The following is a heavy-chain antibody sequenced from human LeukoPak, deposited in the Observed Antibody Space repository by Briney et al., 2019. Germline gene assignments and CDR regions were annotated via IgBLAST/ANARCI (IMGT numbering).Heavy chain of an antibody. D-gene: IGHD4-11*01. CDR3: ARDKAVTTERTQYFHH. Sequence: ASVKVSCKASGYTFTNYGVSWVRQAPGQGLEWMGWISAYNGYTNYAQKFQFRVTMTTDTSTSTAYMELRGLTSDDTAVYYCARDKAVTTERTQYFHHWGQGTLVTVSS. CDR2: ISAYNGYT. J-gene: IGHJ1*01. CDR1: GYTFTNYG. V-gene: IGHV1-18*01.